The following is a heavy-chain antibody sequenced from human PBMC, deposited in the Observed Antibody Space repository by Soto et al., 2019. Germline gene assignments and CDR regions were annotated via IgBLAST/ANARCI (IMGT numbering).Heavy chain of an antibody. J-gene: IGHJ6*02. CDR3: VRGWSDV. CDR2: INSDGSAT. Sequence: PGGSLRLSCVASGFTFSSDWMHWVRQGPGKGLVWVSRINSDGSATNYADSVKGRFTISRDNAKNTLYLQMNSLRVEDTAAYYCVRGWSDVWGQGTTVTVSS. CDR1: GFTFSSDW. D-gene: IGHD2-15*01. V-gene: IGHV3-74*01.